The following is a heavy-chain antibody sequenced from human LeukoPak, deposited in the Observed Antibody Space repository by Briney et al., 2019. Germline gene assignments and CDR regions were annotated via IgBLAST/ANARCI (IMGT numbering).Heavy chain of an antibody. D-gene: IGHD6-19*01. CDR2: IRYDGSNK. V-gene: IGHV3-30*02. CDR3: AKRQPGIAVAGSFDY. CDR1: GFTFSSYG. J-gene: IGHJ4*02. Sequence: PGGSLRLSCAASGFTFSSYGMHWVRQAPGKGLEWVAFIRYDGSNKYYADSVKGRFTISRDNSKNTLYLQMNSLRAEDTAVYYCAKRQPGIAVAGSFDYWGQGTLVTVSS.